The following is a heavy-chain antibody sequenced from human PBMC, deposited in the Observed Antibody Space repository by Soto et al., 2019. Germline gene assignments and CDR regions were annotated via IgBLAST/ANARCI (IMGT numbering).Heavy chain of an antibody. V-gene: IGHV3-30*03. D-gene: IGHD6-13*01. Sequence: QVHLVESGGGVVQPGRSLRLSCVASGFTLSDFGMHWVRQAPGKGLEWVALMSDDGTKKYYADSVKGRFTISRDNSKNTMYLQVDSLRDEDTAVYYCARDREQQLVRGWFDPWGQGTLVTVSS. CDR1: GFTLSDFG. CDR3: ARDREQQLVRGWFDP. CDR2: MSDDGTKK. J-gene: IGHJ5*02.